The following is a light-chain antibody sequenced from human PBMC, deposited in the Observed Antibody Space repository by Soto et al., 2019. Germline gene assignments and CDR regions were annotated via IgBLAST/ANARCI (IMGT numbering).Light chain of an antibody. CDR2: RPS. J-gene: IGKJ1*01. V-gene: IGKV3-20*01. CDR3: QQYDSSPWT. Sequence: EMVWTQSPGTMSLSPGERATLACMASQSVSSSFLAWYQQKPGQAPRLLIYRPSTRATGIPYRFSGSGSGTDFTLTISRLEPEDFAVYYCQQYDSSPWTFGQGTKVEIK. CDR1: QSVSSSF.